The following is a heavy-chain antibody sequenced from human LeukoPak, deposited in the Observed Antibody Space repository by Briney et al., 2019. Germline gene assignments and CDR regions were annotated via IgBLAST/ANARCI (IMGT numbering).Heavy chain of an antibody. J-gene: IGHJ4*02. CDR1: GGSISSYY. CDR2: IYYSGST. Sequence: SETLSLTCTVSGGSISSYYWSWIRQPPGKGLEWIGYIYYSGSTNYNPSLKSRVTISVDTSKNQFSLKLSSVTAADTAVYYCARSYSSSWYFDHWGQGTLVTVSS. D-gene: IGHD6-13*01. CDR3: ARSYSSSWYFDH. V-gene: IGHV4-59*01.